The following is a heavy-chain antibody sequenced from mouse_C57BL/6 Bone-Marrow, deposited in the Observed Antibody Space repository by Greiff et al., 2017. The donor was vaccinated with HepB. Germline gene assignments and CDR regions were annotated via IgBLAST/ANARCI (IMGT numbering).Heavy chain of an antibody. CDR1: GYTFTDYY. CDR3: AREETYYDTTGDYFDY. Sequence: VQLQQSGAELVRPGASVKLSCKASGYTFTDYYINWVKQRPGQGLEWIARIYPGSGNTYYNEKFKGKATLTAEKSSSTAYMQLSSLTSEDSAVYFCAREETYYDTTGDYFDYWGQGTTLTVSS. J-gene: IGHJ2*01. V-gene: IGHV1-76*01. CDR2: IYPGSGNT. D-gene: IGHD1-1*02.